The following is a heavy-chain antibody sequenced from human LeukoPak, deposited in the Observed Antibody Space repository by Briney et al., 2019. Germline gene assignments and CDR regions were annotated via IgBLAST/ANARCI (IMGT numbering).Heavy chain of an antibody. CDR2: IRYDGSNK. D-gene: IGHD2-8*01. CDR3: AKDRLMVYGIYDY. Sequence: GGSLRLSCAASGFTFRSYGMYWVRQAPGKGLEWVAFIRYDGSNKYYADSVKGRFTISRDNSKNTLYLQMTSLRAEDTAVYYCAKDRLMVYGIYDYWGQGTLVTVSS. V-gene: IGHV3-30*02. CDR1: GFTFRSYG. J-gene: IGHJ4*02.